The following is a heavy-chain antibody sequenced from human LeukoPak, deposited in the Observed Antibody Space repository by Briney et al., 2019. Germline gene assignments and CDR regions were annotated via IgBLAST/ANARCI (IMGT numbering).Heavy chain of an antibody. J-gene: IGHJ4*02. CDR2: ISSSSSYI. CDR1: GFTFSSYA. Sequence: GGSLRLSCAASGFTFSSYAMSWVRQAPGKGLEWVSSISSSSSYIYYADSVKGRFTISRDNAKNSLYLQMNSLRAEDTAVYYCARDRNYYDSSGYYDWGQGTLVTVSS. D-gene: IGHD3-22*01. CDR3: ARDRNYYDSSGYYD. V-gene: IGHV3-21*01.